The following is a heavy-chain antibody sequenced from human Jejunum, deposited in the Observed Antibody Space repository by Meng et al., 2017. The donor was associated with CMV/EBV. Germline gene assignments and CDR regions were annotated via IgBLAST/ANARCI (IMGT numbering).Heavy chain of an antibody. CDR1: FKLYF. J-gene: IGHJ1*01. V-gene: IGHV1-2*06. Sequence: FKLYFLHWVLPAPRQPLEWMGRSHGRPQDNTYAQKFEGRIRMSKDTSIDTDFMELTGLTSDDTAIYYCARDIITAGQTGSFLDQWGQGTQVTVSS. D-gene: IGHD3-22*01. CDR3: ARDIITAGQTGSFLDQ. CDR2: SHGRPQDN.